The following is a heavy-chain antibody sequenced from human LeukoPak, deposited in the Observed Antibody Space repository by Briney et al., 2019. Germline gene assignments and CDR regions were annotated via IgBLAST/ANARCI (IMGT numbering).Heavy chain of an antibody. V-gene: IGHV1-69*04. D-gene: IGHD1-26*01. CDR3: ARDAGSWELLG. CDR1: GGTFSSYA. CDR2: IIPIFGIA. J-gene: IGHJ4*02. Sequence: EASVKVSCKASGGTFSSYAISWVRQAPGQGLEWMGRIIPIFGIANYAQKFQGRVTITADKSTSTAYMELSSLRFEDTAVYYCARDAGSWELLGWGQGTLVTVSS.